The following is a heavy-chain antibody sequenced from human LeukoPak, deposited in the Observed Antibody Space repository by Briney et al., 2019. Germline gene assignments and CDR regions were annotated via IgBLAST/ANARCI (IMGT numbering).Heavy chain of an antibody. J-gene: IGHJ5*02. CDR2: IYYSGST. V-gene: IGHV4-31*03. Sequence: PSETLSLTCTVSGGSISSGGYYWSWIRQRPGKGLEWIGYIYYSGSTYYNPSLKSRVTISVDTSKNQFSLKLSSVTAADTAVYYCARVSIVATNGWFDPWGQGTLVTVSS. D-gene: IGHD5-12*01. CDR3: ARVSIVATNGWFDP. CDR1: GGSISSGGYY.